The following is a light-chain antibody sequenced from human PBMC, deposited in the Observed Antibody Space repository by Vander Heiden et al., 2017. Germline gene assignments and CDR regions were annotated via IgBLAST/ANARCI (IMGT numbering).Light chain of an antibody. V-gene: IGKV1-39*01. CDR2: AAT. Sequence: IQMTQSPSSLYASVGDTVTITGRASRSVANYLNWYQHKPGDAPKVLIYAATSLQGVVPSLFNGRSSRTYFTLSSISLRAEYFVTYCCQQLCSIPRTFGGGTKVEIK. J-gene: IGKJ4*01. CDR1: RSVANY. CDR3: QQLCSIPRT.